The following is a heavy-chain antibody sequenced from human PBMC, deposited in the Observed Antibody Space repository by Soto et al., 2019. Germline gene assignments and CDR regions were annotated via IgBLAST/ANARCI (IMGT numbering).Heavy chain of an antibody. D-gene: IGHD2-21*01. J-gene: IGHJ5*01. CDR3: AKDGGEQRHNWFDS. V-gene: IGHV3-23*01. CDR2: ISGSGNDK. Sequence: EVQLLESGGGLVQPGGSLRLSCAASGFIFDSYAMNWVRQAPGKGLEWVSDISGSGNDKYYADSVKGRFTISRDNSKNTFYPQMNSLRAEDTAVYYCAKDGGEQRHNWFDSWGQGILVTVSS. CDR1: GFIFDSYA.